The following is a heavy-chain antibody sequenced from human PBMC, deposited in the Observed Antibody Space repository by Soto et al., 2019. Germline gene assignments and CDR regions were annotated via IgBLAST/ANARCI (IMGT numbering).Heavy chain of an antibody. Sequence: ETLSLTCTVSGGSISSYYWSWIRQPPGKGLEWIGYIYYSGSTNYNPSLKSRVTISVDTSKNQFSLKLSSVTAADTAVYYCASLRFLEWSNWFDPWGQGTLVTVSS. V-gene: IGHV4-59*01. CDR3: ASLRFLEWSNWFDP. J-gene: IGHJ5*02. D-gene: IGHD3-3*01. CDR1: GGSISSYY. CDR2: IYYSGST.